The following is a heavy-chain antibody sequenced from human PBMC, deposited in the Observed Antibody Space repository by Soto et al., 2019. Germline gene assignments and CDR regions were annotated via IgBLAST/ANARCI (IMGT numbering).Heavy chain of an antibody. CDR2: IGTAGDT. J-gene: IGHJ4*02. V-gene: IGHV3-13*01. CDR3: ARGYSSGFYFDY. D-gene: IGHD6-19*01. Sequence: EVQLVESGGGLVQPGGSLRLSCAASGFTFSSYDMHWVRQATGKGLECVSAIGTAGDTYYPGSVKGRFTISRENAKNSLYLQMNSLRAGDTAVYYCARGYSSGFYFDYWGQGTLVTVSS. CDR1: GFTFSSYD.